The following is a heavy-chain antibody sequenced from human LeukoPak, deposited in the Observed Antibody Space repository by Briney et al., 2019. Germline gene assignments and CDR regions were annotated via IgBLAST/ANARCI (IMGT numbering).Heavy chain of an antibody. Sequence: GGSLRLSCAASGFTFSSYSMNWVRKAPGKGLEWVSYISSSSSTIYYADSVKGRFTISRDNAKNSLYLQMNSLRAEDTAVYYCARDVLRFLEWPPYFDYWGQGTLVTVSS. CDR3: ARDVLRFLEWPPYFDY. V-gene: IGHV3-48*01. CDR1: GFTFSSYS. CDR2: ISSSSSTI. D-gene: IGHD3-3*01. J-gene: IGHJ4*02.